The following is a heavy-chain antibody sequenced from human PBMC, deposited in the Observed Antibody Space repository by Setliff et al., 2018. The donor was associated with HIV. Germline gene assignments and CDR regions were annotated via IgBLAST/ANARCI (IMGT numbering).Heavy chain of an antibody. CDR3: ASPGTYCGGDCYLKY. V-gene: IGHV3-66*02. CDR1: GFTVSSNY. D-gene: IGHD2-21*02. Sequence: GGSLRLSCAASGFTVSSNYMSWVRQAPGKGLEWVSVIYSGGSTYYADSVKGRFTISRDNSKNTLYLQMNSLRAEETALYYCASPGTYCGGDCYLKYRGQGARVTVSS. J-gene: IGHJ4*02. CDR2: IYSGGST.